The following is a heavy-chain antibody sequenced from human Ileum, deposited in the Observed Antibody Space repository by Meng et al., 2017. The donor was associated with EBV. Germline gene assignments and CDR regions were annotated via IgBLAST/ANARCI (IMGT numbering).Heavy chain of an antibody. Sequence: QLVESGAELKKPGASVKVSCKASGYTFTRNGINWVRQAPGQGLEWMGWISTNTGNPTYAQGFAGRFVFSLDTSVSTAYLQISGLKAEDTAIYYCARDSGYTRSWSGDYWGQGTLVTVSS. V-gene: IGHV7-4-1*02. CDR1: GYTFTRNG. J-gene: IGHJ4*02. CDR2: ISTNTGNP. CDR3: ARDSGYTRSWSGDY. D-gene: IGHD6-13*01.